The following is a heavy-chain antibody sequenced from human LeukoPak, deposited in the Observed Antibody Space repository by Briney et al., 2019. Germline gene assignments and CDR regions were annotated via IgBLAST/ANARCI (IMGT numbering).Heavy chain of an antibody. J-gene: IGHJ4*02. CDR1: GFTFSSYA. CDR3: AKKLGMSVAGSPFFFDY. CDR2: MSGSGGST. V-gene: IGHV3-23*01. D-gene: IGHD6-19*01. Sequence: GGSLRLSCAASGFTFSSYAMSWVRQAPGKGLEWVSAMSGSGGSTYYADCVKGRFTISRDNSKNTLYLQMNSLRTEDTAVYYCAKKLGMSVAGSPFFFDYWGQGTLVTVSS.